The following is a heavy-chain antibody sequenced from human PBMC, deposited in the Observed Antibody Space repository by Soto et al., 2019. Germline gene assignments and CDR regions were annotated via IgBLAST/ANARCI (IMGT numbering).Heavy chain of an antibody. Sequence: QIQLVQSGAEVKKPGASVKVSCKVSGYKFTSYGINWVRQAPGQGLEWMGWVTAYNDNVKYAEKFQGRVTMTADTVTTTAYMVLRDLRPDDTAVFYGARYDFWSGCSQDHGGQGTLVTVAS. CDR2: VTAYNDNV. V-gene: IGHV1-18*01. D-gene: IGHD3-3*01. J-gene: IGHJ4*02. CDR3: ARYDFWSGCSQDH. CDR1: GYKFTSYG.